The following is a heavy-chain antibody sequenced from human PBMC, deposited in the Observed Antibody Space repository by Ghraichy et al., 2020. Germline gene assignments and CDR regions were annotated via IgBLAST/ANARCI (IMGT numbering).Heavy chain of an antibody. V-gene: IGHV3-7*01. J-gene: IGHJ6*02. Sequence: GGSLRLSCATSGFTFSASWMTWVRQAPGMGLEWVATISSDGSEQYYVDSVTGRFAISRDNAQKSLFLLMTSLRAGDTALYYCARDRGKKTVTTSLGYFYGMDVWGQGTSVTVSS. CDR3: ARDRGKKTVTTSLGYFYGMDV. CDR1: GFTFSASW. CDR2: ISSDGSEQ. D-gene: IGHD4-17*01.